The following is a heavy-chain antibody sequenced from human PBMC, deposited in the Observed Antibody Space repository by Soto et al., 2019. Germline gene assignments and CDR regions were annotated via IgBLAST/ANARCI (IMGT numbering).Heavy chain of an antibody. Sequence: GGSLRLSCAASGFTFSSYAMSWVRQAPGKGLEWVSAIIGSGGSTYYADSVKVRFTISRANSKNTLYLQMNSLRAEDTAVYYRAKIDNFSTYYYYMDVWGKGTTVTVSS. CDR1: GFTFSSYA. J-gene: IGHJ6*03. D-gene: IGHD1-1*01. CDR3: AKIDNFSTYYYYMDV. CDR2: IIGSGGST. V-gene: IGHV3-23*01.